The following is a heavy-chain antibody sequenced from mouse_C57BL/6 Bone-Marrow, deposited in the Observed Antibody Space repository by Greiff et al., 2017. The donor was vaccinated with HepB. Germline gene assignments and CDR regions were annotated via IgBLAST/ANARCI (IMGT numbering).Heavy chain of an antibody. CDR3: ARRPGSSYRYFDY. Sequence: EVQLQQSGPELVKPGASVKISCKASGYSFTGYYMNWVKQSPEKSLEWIGEINPSTGGTTYNQKFKAKATLTVDKSSSTAYMQLKSLTSEDSAVYYCARRPGSSYRYFDYWGQGTTLTVSS. CDR1: GYSFTGYY. D-gene: IGHD1-1*01. V-gene: IGHV1-42*01. CDR2: INPSTGGT. J-gene: IGHJ2*01.